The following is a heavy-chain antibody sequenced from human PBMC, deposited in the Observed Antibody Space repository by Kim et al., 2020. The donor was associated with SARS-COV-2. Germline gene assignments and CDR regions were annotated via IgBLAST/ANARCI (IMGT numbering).Heavy chain of an antibody. Sequence: GGPLRLSCAASGFSFDSYAMTWVRQAPGKGLEWVSSISGSGGDTIYADSVKGRFTISRDNSKNTLYLQMNSLRAEDTALYYCAKGKTVVVPAAPYYWGQGTLVTVSS. CDR2: ISGSGGDT. J-gene: IGHJ4*02. CDR1: GFSFDSYA. D-gene: IGHD2-2*01. CDR3: AKGKTVVVPAAPYY. V-gene: IGHV3-23*01.